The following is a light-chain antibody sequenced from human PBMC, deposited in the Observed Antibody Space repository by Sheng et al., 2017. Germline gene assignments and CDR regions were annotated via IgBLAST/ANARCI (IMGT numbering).Light chain of an antibody. Sequence: DIVLTQSPGTPSMSPGERATLSCRASQSVPSNSLAWYQQKPGQSPRLLIFGASSRATGIPDRFSGSGSGTDFTLTISRLEPEDLGVYYCQQYGSSYTFGGGTKGGD. J-gene: IGKJ4*01. V-gene: IGKV3-20*01. CDR3: QQYGSSYT. CDR2: GAS. CDR1: QSVPSNS.